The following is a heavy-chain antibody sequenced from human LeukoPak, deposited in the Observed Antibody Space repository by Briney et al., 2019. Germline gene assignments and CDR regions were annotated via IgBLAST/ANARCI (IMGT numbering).Heavy chain of an antibody. CDR2: INPRGGST. D-gene: IGHD2-21*02. CDR1: GYTFTNYF. J-gene: IGHJ5*02. V-gene: IGHV1-46*01. CDR3: ARRDCVGDCYSNWFDP. Sequence: ASVKVSCKASGYTFTNYFMHWVRQAPGQGLEWMGIINPRGGSTGYAQRFQGRITMTTDMSTRTVCMELSSLESEDTAVYYCARRDCVGDCYSNWFDPWGQGTLVTVSS.